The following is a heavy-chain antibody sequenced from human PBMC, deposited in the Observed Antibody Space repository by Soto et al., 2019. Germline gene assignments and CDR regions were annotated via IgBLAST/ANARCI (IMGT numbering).Heavy chain of an antibody. J-gene: IGHJ4*02. D-gene: IGHD2-21*02. V-gene: IGHV4-34*01. Sequence: QVQLQQWGAGLLKPSETLSLTCAVYGGSFSGYYWSWIRQPPGKGLEWIGEINHCGSTNYNPSLQSRVTTSVDTSKTQFSLKLSSVTAAATAVYYCAREYCGGDCYPDYWGQGTLVTVSS. CDR2: INHCGST. CDR3: AREYCGGDCYPDY. CDR1: GGSFSGYY.